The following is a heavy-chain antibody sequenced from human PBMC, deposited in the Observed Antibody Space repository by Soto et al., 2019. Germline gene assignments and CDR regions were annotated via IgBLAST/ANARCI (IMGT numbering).Heavy chain of an antibody. CDR1: GGTFSSYA. D-gene: IGHD3-16*01. CDR3: ARVVWARGNTPYFDY. J-gene: IGHJ4*02. V-gene: IGHV1-69*13. Sequence: ASVKVSCKASGGTFSSYAISWVRHAPGQGLEWMGGIIPIFGTANYAQKFQGRVTITADESTSTAYMELSSLRSEDTAVYYCARVVWARGNTPYFDYWGQGTLVTVSS. CDR2: IIPIFGTA.